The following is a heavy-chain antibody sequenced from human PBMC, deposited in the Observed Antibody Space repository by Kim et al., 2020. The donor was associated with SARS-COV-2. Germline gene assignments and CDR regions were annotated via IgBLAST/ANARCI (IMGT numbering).Heavy chain of an antibody. J-gene: IGHJ4*02. D-gene: IGHD2-15*01. CDR2: T. Sequence: TTYTPSLKRLVTISVDTSKNRLFLKLSSVTAADTAVYYCARGRWSLDYWGQGTLVTVSS. V-gene: IGHV4-59*09. CDR3: ARGRWSLDY.